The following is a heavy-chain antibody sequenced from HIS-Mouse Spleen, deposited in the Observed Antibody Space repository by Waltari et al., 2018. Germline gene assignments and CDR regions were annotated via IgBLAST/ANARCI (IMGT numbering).Heavy chain of an antibody. Sequence: EVQLVASGGGLVQPGGYLRRSCAASGFTFSSYGMSWVRQVPGNGLEWVANIKQDGSEKYYVDSVKGRFTISKDNAKNSLYLQMNSLRAEDTAVYYCARASNGARDYWGQGTLVTVSS. CDR3: ARASNGARDY. CDR1: GFTFSSYG. J-gene: IGHJ4*02. V-gene: IGHV3-7*01. CDR2: IKQDGSEK. D-gene: IGHD2-8*01.